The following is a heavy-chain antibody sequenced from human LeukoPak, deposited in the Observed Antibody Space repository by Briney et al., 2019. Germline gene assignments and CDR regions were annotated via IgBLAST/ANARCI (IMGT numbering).Heavy chain of an antibody. J-gene: IGHJ4*02. Sequence: GGSLRLFCAASGLTFSSFGMHWVRQAPGKGLEWVSAISNNGGYTYYADSVQGRFTISRDNSKSTLCLQMNSLRAEDTAVYYCAKQLGYCSDGSCYFPYWGQGTLVTVSS. CDR1: GLTFSSFG. V-gene: IGHV3-23*01. CDR3: AKQLGYCSDGSCYFPY. D-gene: IGHD2-15*01. CDR2: ISNNGGYT.